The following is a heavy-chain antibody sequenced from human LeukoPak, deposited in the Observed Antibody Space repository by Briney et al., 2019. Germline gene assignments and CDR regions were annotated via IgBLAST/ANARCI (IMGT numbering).Heavy chain of an antibody. CDR3: ARGRSYGFDFDS. J-gene: IGHJ4*02. CDR1: GVSINTCCYY. D-gene: IGHD5-18*01. V-gene: IGHV4-61*01. Sequence: TSETLSFTCDVSGVSINTCCYYWTWIRQPPGKGLEWIGHKYYSGSTRYNSSLRSRLTISLDTSKNQFSLRLTSVTAADTAVYYCARGRSYGFDFDSWGPGTLVIVSS. CDR2: KYYSGST.